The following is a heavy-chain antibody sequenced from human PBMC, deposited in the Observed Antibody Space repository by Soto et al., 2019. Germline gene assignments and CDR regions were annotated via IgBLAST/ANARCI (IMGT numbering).Heavy chain of an antibody. V-gene: IGHV1-69*13. D-gene: IGHD1-20*01. Sequence: SVKVSCKASGGTFSSYAISWVRQAPGQGLEWMGGIIPIFGTANYAQKFQGRVTITADESTSTAYMELSSLRSEDTAVYYCARAREAAYNWNGAYYYYYCMDVWGQGTTVTVSS. J-gene: IGHJ6*02. CDR1: GGTFSSYA. CDR2: IIPIFGTA. CDR3: ARAREAAYNWNGAYYYYYCMDV.